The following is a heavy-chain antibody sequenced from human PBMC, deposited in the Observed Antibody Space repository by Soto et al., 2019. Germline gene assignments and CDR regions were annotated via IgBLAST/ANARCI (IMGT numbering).Heavy chain of an antibody. CDR3: ASDMYYGSSYFDY. V-gene: IGHV1-69*02. CDR1: GGTFSSYT. J-gene: IGHJ4*02. CDR2: IIPILGIA. Sequence: QVQLVQSGAEVKKPGSSVKVSCKASGGTFSSYTISWVRQAPGQGLEWMGRIIPILGIANYAQKFQGRVTITADQSTSTAYMELSSLRSEDTAVYYCASDMYYGSSYFDYWGQGTLVTVSS. D-gene: IGHD3-10*01.